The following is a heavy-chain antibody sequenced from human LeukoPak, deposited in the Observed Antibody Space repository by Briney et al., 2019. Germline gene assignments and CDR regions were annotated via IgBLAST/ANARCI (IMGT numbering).Heavy chain of an antibody. Sequence: GGSLRLSCAASGSPFSTFGMHWVRQAPGKGLEWVAAIAYDGSVKYYPDSLKGRLTISRDNSRNTLYLQMNSLRAEDTAVYYCAKDRTVVGATSFDYWGLGTLVTVSS. J-gene: IGHJ4*02. CDR2: IAYDGSVK. D-gene: IGHD1-26*01. CDR3: AKDRTVVGATSFDY. V-gene: IGHV3-30*18. CDR1: GSPFSTFG.